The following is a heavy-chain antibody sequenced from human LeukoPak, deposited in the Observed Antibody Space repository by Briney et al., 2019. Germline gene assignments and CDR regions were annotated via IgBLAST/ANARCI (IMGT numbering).Heavy chain of an antibody. D-gene: IGHD4-23*01. Sequence: SETLSLTCTVSGDSISSAFYYWSWIRQHPGKGLQWIGYIYHSGTTYYNPSLKTRVTMSLDTSRNQFSLKVYSVTAADTAVYYCARNLGAVVTPGWAYDIWGQGTMVTVSS. CDR3: ARNLGAVVTPGWAYDI. J-gene: IGHJ3*02. V-gene: IGHV4-31*03. CDR2: IYHSGTT. CDR1: GDSISSAFYY.